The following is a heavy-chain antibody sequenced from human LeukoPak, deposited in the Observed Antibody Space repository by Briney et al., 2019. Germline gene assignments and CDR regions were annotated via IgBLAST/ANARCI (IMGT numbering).Heavy chain of an antibody. V-gene: IGHV3-33*01. D-gene: IGHD6-13*01. CDR2: IWYDGSNK. Sequence: GGSLRLSCAASGFTFSSYGMHWVRQAPGKGLEWVAVIWYDGSNKYYADSVKGRFTISRDNSKNTLYLQMDSLRAEDTAVYYCARLGAAAGPFDYWGQGTLVTVSS. CDR1: GFTFSSYG. CDR3: ARLGAAAGPFDY. J-gene: IGHJ4*02.